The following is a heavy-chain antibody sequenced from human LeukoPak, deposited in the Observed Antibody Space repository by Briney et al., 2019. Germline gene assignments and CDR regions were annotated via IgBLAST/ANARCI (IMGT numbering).Heavy chain of an antibody. CDR1: GFTFSSYW. Sequence: GGSLRLSCAASGFTFSSYWMSWVRQAPGKGLEWVANIKQDGSEKYYVESVKGRFTISRDNAKNSLYLQMNSLRAEDTAVYYCARVRNYSRDGYNSEDYYFDYWGQGTLVTVSS. J-gene: IGHJ4*02. CDR2: IKQDGSEK. D-gene: IGHD5-24*01. CDR3: ARVRNYSRDGYNSEDYYFDY. V-gene: IGHV3-7*01.